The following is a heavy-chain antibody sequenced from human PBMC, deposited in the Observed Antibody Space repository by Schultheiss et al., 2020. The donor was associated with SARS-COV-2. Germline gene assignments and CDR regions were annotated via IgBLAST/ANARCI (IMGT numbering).Heavy chain of an antibody. D-gene: IGHD3-10*01. J-gene: IGHJ6*02. Sequence: SVKVSCKASGGTFSSYAINWVRQAPGRGLEWMGGIIPVFNTANYAQKFQGRVTITADESTSTGYMELSSLRSEDTAVYYCARGRYYGSGTYYYNFYDMDVWGQGTTVTVSS. CDR3: ARGRYYGSGTYYYNFYDMDV. CDR2: IIPVFNTA. V-gene: IGHV1-69*13. CDR1: GGTFSSYA.